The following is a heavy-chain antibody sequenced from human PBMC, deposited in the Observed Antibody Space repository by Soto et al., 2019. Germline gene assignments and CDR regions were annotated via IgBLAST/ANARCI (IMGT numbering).Heavy chain of an antibody. Sequence: PSERLLVKGCVSGGSISSCGYYWSWIRQHPGKGLEWIGYIYYSGSTYYNQSLKSRVTISVDTSKNQFSLKLSSVTAADTAVYYCATRSGSYYNVAFDICGQGTMVTVS. V-gene: IGHV4-31*02. CDR3: ATRSGSYYNVAFDI. D-gene: IGHD3-10*01. J-gene: IGHJ3*02. CDR2: IYYSGST. CDR1: GGSISSCGYY.